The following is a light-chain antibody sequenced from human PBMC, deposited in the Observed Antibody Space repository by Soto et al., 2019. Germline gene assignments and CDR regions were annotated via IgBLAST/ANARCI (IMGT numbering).Light chain of an antibody. V-gene: IGLV3-1*01. CDR1: KLGDKY. J-gene: IGLJ2*01. CDR2: QDS. CDR3: QAWDNSTAV. Sequence: SYELTQPPSVSVSPGQTASITCSGDKLGDKYTSWYQQKPGQSPLLVIYQDSKRPSGIPERFSGSNSGNTATLTISGTQAMDEADYYCQAWDNSTAVFGGGTQLTVL.